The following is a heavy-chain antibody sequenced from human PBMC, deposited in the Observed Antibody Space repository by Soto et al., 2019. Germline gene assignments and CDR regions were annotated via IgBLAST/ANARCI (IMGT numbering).Heavy chain of an antibody. Sequence: GVSLRRSCAASGFTFSSYSMNWVRQAPGKGLEWVSSISSSSRYIYYAYSVKGRFTISSDNAKNSLYLQLNSLRAEDTAVYYCARDHGRDCTNGVCRPLYYYYGMDVWGHGTRVTSP. CDR3: ARDHGRDCTNGVCRPLYYYYGMDV. J-gene: IGHJ6*02. CDR1: GFTFSSYS. D-gene: IGHD2-8*01. V-gene: IGHV3-21*01. CDR2: ISSSSRYI.